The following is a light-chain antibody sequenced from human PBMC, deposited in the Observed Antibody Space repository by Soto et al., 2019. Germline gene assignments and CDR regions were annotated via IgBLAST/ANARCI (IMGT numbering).Light chain of an antibody. Sequence: QSALTQPASVSGSPGQSITISCTGTSSDVGGYNYVSWYQQHPGKAPKLMIYDVSNRTSGVSNRFSGSKSGNTASLTISGLQAADEADYYCSSYSSSSPVVFGGGTQLTVL. CDR2: DVS. CDR1: SSDVGGYNY. CDR3: SSYSSSSPVV. V-gene: IGLV2-14*01. J-gene: IGLJ2*01.